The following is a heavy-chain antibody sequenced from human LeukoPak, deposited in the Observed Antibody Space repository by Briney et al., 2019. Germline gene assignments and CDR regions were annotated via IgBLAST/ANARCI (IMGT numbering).Heavy chain of an antibody. CDR1: GYTLTELS. J-gene: IGHJ4*02. D-gene: IGHD3-16*02. Sequence: GASVKVSCKVSGYTLTELSMHGVRQAPGKGLEWMGGFDPEDGETIYARKFQGRVTMTEDTSTDTAYMELSSLRSEDTAVYYCATDIPDDYVWGSYRGDYWGQGTLVTVSS. V-gene: IGHV1-24*01. CDR2: FDPEDGET. CDR3: ATDIPDDYVWGSYRGDY.